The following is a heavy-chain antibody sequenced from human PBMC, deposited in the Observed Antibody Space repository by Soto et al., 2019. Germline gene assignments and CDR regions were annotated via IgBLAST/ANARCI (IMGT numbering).Heavy chain of an antibody. CDR2: ISTTSGTT. Sequence: GGSLRLSCAASGFTFSTYSMTWVRQAPGKGLEWVSHISTTSGTTYYTDSVKGRFTISRDNSKSTLYLHMNSLRVEDTAVYYCAKVAMVRGVPQWFDTWGQGTLVTVS. V-gene: IGHV3-23*01. CDR3: AKVAMVRGVPQWFDT. D-gene: IGHD3-10*01. J-gene: IGHJ5*02. CDR1: GFTFSTYS.